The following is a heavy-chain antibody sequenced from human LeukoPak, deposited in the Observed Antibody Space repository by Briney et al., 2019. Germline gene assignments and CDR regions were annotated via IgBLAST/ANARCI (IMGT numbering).Heavy chain of an antibody. Sequence: SETLSLTCTVSGGSISPYYWNWIRQPPGKGLEWIGHILYSGSTTYNPSLKSRVTISIDKSKNQFSLNLTSVTAADTAVYYCARVKMSRDNVYYYCYLDVWGKGTTVTVSS. D-gene: IGHD1-1*01. CDR1: GGSISPYY. J-gene: IGHJ6*03. CDR3: ARVKMSRDNVYYYCYLDV. CDR2: ILYSGST. V-gene: IGHV4-59*01.